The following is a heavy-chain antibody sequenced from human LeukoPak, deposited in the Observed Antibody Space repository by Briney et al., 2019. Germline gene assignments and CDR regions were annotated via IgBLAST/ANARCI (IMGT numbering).Heavy chain of an antibody. CDR3: ARGRGAARLDY. CDR1: GGSISSSNW. V-gene: IGHV4-4*02. Sequence: SGTLSLTCAVSGGSISSSNWWSWVRQPPGKGLEWIGEIYHSGSTNYNPSLKSRVTISVDTSKNQFSLKLSSVTAADTAVYYCARGRGAARLDYWGQGTLVTVSS. CDR2: IYHSGST. D-gene: IGHD6-6*01. J-gene: IGHJ4*02.